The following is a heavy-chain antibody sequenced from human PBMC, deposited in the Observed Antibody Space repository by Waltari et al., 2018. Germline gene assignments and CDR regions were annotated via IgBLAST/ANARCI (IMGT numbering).Heavy chain of an antibody. CDR1: GGTFSSYA. CDR3: ARAKMATNPSYYYYYGMDV. D-gene: IGHD5-12*01. V-gene: IGHV1-69*04. J-gene: IGHJ6*02. CDR2: IIPILGIA. Sequence: QVQLVQSGAEVKKPGSSVKVSCKASGGTFSSYAISWVRPAPGQGLEWMGRIIPILGIANYAQKFQGRVTITADKSTSTAYMELSSLRSEDTAVYYCARAKMATNPSYYYYYGMDVWGQGTTVTVSS.